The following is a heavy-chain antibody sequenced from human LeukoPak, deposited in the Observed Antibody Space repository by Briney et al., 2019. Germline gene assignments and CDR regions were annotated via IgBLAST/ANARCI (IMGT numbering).Heavy chain of an antibody. CDR3: ARGIAVAGRGWFDP. V-gene: IGHV1-18*01. Sequence: ASVKVSCKASGYTFTSYGISWVRQAPGQGLEGMGWISAYNGNTHYAQKLQGRVTMTTDTSTSTAYMELRSLRSDDTAVYYCARGIAVAGRGWFDPWGQGTLVTVSS. J-gene: IGHJ5*02. CDR2: ISAYNGNT. CDR1: GYTFTSYG. D-gene: IGHD6-19*01.